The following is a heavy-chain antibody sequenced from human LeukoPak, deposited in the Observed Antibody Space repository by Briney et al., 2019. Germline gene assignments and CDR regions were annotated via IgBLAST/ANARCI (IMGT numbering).Heavy chain of an antibody. CDR2: VSSSGRTI. V-gene: IGHV3-48*03. J-gene: IGHJ4*02. D-gene: IGHD2-15*01. Sequence: GGSLRLSCAASGFTFSSYAMSWVRQAPGKGLEWVSYVSSSGRTIYYTDSVKGRFTISRDNAKNSLYLQMNSLRAEDTAVYYCARATRGVASDFDYWGQGTLVTVSS. CDR3: ARATRGVASDFDY. CDR1: GFTFSSYA.